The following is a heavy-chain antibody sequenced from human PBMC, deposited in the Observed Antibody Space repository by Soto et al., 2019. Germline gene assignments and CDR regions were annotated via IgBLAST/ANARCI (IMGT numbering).Heavy chain of an antibody. Sequence: SETLSLTCTVSGGSISSGGYYWSWIRQHPGKGLEWNGYIYYSGSTYYNPSLKSRVTISVDTSKNQFSLKLSSVTAADTAVYYCASDRLSSGCFDYWGQGTLVPVSS. CDR2: IYYSGST. D-gene: IGHD6-19*01. J-gene: IGHJ4*02. CDR1: GGSISSGGYY. CDR3: ASDRLSSGCFDY. V-gene: IGHV4-31*03.